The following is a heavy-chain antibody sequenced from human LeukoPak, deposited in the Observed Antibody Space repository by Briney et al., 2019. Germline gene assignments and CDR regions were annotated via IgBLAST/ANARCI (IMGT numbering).Heavy chain of an antibody. CDR2: IYYSGSA. D-gene: IGHD3-22*01. CDR3: ARDAYYYDSGSYYYYGMDV. V-gene: IGHV4-59*01. Sequence: SETLSLTCTVSGGSISSYYWSWIRQPPGKGLEWIGYIYYSGSANYNPSLKSRVTISVDTSKTQFSLKLSSVPAADTAVYYCARDAYYYDSGSYYYYGMDVWGQGTTVTVSS. J-gene: IGHJ6*02. CDR1: GGSISSYY.